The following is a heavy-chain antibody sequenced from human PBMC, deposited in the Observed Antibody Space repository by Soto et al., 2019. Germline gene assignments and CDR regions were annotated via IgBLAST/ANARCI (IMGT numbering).Heavy chain of an antibody. J-gene: IGHJ4*01. Sequence: SVKVSCKASGFTFTSSAFQWVRQARGQRLEWIGWIAVGSGYTNYAQRFQDRVTLTRDMSTATTYMELSRLTSEDTAIYYCASDATAWQQMVPSGYWVQGTLVTVS. CDR3: ASDATAWQQMVPSGY. D-gene: IGHD2-8*01. CDR1: GFTFTSSA. V-gene: IGHV1-58*01. CDR2: IAVGSGYT.